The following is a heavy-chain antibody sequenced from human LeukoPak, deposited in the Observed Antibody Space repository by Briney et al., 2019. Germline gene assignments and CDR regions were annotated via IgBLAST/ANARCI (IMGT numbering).Heavy chain of an antibody. CDR3: AKDSFLPLLPGGLDY. V-gene: IGHV3-30*18. D-gene: IGHD2/OR15-2a*01. CDR2: ISYDGSNK. Sequence: GGSLRLSCAASGFTFSSYGMHWVRQAPGKGLEWVAVISYDGSNKYYADSVKGRFTISRDNSKNTLYLQMDSLRAEDTAVYYCAKDSFLPLLPGGLDYWGQGTLVTVSS. CDR1: GFTFSSYG. J-gene: IGHJ4*02.